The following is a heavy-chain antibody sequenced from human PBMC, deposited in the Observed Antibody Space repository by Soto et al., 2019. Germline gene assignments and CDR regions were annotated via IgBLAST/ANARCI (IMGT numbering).Heavy chain of an antibody. J-gene: IGHJ4*02. CDR2: IYYSGST. CDR1: GGSISSGGYY. Sequence: SETLSLTCTVSGGSISSGGYYWSWIRQHPGKGLEWIGYIYYSGSTYYNPSLKSRVTISVDTSKNQFSLKLSSVTAADTAVYYCARALKSSGWYYYFDYWGQGTLVTSPQ. V-gene: IGHV4-31*03. D-gene: IGHD6-19*01. CDR3: ARALKSSGWYYYFDY.